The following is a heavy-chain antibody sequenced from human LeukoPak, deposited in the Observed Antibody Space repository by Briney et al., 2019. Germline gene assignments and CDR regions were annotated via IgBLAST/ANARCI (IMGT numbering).Heavy chain of an antibody. CDR3: AIRLVVVPAARFDY. D-gene: IGHD2-2*01. V-gene: IGHV1-69*04. Sequence: SVKVSCKASGGTFSSYAISWVRQAPGQGLEWMGRIIPILGIANYAQKFQGRVTITADKSTSTAYMELSSLRSEDTAVYYCAIRLVVVPAARFDYWGQGTLVTVSS. J-gene: IGHJ4*02. CDR1: GGTFSSYA. CDR2: IIPILGIA.